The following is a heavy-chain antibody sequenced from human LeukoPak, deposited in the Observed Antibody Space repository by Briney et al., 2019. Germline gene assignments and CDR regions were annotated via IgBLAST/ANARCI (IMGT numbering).Heavy chain of an antibody. Sequence: SETLSLTCAVYGGSFSGYYWSWTRQPPGKGLEWIGEINHSGSTNYNPSLKSRVTISVDTSKNQFSLKLSSVTTADTAVYYCARGVGNILTGYSLDYWGQGTLVTVSS. J-gene: IGHJ4*02. D-gene: IGHD3-9*01. CDR2: INHSGST. CDR3: ARGVGNILTGYSLDY. V-gene: IGHV4-34*01. CDR1: GGSFSGYY.